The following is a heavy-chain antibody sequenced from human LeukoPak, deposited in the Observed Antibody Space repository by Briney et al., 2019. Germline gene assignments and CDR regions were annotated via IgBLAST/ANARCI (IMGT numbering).Heavy chain of an antibody. D-gene: IGHD6-19*01. J-gene: IGHJ4*02. CDR3: ASLEAVAGKGDY. CDR2: IYYSGST. V-gene: IGHV4-39*01. CDR1: GGSISSSSYY. Sequence: SETLSLTCTVSGGSISSSSYYWGWIRQPPGKGLEWIGSIYYSGSTYYNPSLKSRVTISVDTSKNQFSLKLSSATAADTAVYYCASLEAVAGKGDYWGQGTLVTVSS.